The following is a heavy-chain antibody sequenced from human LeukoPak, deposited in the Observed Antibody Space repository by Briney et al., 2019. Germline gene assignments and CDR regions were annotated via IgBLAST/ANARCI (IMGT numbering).Heavy chain of an antibody. CDR1: GYTFTGYY. Sequence: ASVKVSCRASGYTFTGYYMHWVRQAPGQGLEWMGWINPNSGGTNYAQKFQGRVTMTRDTSISTAYMELSRLRSDDTAVYYCARDEDYYDSSGLVYWGQGTLATVSS. J-gene: IGHJ4*02. D-gene: IGHD3-22*01. CDR2: INPNSGGT. CDR3: ARDEDYYDSSGLVY. V-gene: IGHV1-2*02.